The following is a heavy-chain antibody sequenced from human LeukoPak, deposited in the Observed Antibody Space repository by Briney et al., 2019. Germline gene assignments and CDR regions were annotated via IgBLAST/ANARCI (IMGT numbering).Heavy chain of an antibody. V-gene: IGHV4-59*01. J-gene: IGHJ6*04. CDR1: GGSISSYY. CDR2: IYCSGST. Sequence: SETLSLTCTVSGGSISSYYWSWIRQPPGKGLDWIGYIYCSGSTNYNPSLKSRVTISVDTSKNQFSLKLSSVTAADTAVYYCARDRVDCSSTSCYGVGYYYYGMDVWGKGTTVTVSS. CDR3: ARDRVDCSSTSCYGVGYYYYGMDV. D-gene: IGHD2-2*01.